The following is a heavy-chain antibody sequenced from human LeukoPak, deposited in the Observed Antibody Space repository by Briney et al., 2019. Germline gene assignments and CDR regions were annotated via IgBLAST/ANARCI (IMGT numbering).Heavy chain of an antibody. Sequence: PSETLSPTCTVSGGSISSSSYYWGWIRQPPGKGLEWIGSIYYSGSTYYNPSLKSRVTISVDTSKNQFSLKLSSVTAADTAVYYCAGDYYGSGSPGYWGQGTLVTVSS. CDR1: GGSISSSSYY. V-gene: IGHV4-39*01. D-gene: IGHD3-10*01. CDR2: IYYSGST. CDR3: AGDYYGSGSPGY. J-gene: IGHJ4*02.